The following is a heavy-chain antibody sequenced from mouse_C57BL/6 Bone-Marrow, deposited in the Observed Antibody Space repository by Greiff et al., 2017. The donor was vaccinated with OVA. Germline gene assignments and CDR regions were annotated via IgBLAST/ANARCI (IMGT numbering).Heavy chain of an antibody. D-gene: IGHD2-5*01. CDR2: IDPETGGT. CDR1: GYTFTDYE. J-gene: IGHJ4*01. Sequence: LVESGAELVRPGASVTLSCKASGYTFTDYEMHWVQQTPVHGLEWIGAIDPETGGTAYNQKFKGKGILTADKSSSTAYMELRSLTSENSAVYYCTRGYSNYYALDYWGQGTSVTVSS. V-gene: IGHV1-15*01. CDR3: TRGYSNYYALDY.